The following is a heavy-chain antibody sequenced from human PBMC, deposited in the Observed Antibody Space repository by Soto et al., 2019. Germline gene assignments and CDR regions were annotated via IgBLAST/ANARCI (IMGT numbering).Heavy chain of an antibody. J-gene: IGHJ4*02. CDR2: IYYSGST. Sequence: PSETLSLTCTVSGGSISSSSYYWGWIRQPPGKGLEWIGSIYYSGSTYYNPSLKSRVTISVDTSKNQFSLKLSSVTAADTAVYYCARTGKAVAGLDYWGQGTLVTVSS. V-gene: IGHV4-39*01. CDR1: GGSISSSSYY. CDR3: ARTGKAVAGLDY. D-gene: IGHD6-19*01.